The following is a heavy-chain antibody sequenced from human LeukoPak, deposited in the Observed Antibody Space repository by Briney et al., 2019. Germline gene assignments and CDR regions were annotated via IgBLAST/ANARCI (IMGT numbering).Heavy chain of an antibody. V-gene: IGHV3-30*02. J-gene: IGHJ4*02. CDR3: ARDSIAAAGPDY. D-gene: IGHD6-13*01. CDR1: GFNFNTYG. CDR2: IRYDEVNK. Sequence: PGGSLRLSCVASGFNFNTYGMHWVRQAPGKGLEWVTFIRYDEVNKYYADSVKGRFTISRDNSKNTLYLQMNSLRAEDTAVYYCARDSIAAAGPDYWGQGTLVTVSS.